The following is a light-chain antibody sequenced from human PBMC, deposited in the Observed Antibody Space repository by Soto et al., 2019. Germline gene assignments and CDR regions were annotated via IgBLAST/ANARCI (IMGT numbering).Light chain of an antibody. CDR3: QQYYSFPT. J-gene: IGKJ5*01. Sequence: EVVMTQSPATLSVSPEESATLSCRASQSVSTNLAWYQQKPGQAPRLLIHDASSLESGVPSRFSGSRSGTEFTLTISSLQPDDLATYFCQQYYSFPTFGQGTRLEIK. V-gene: IGKV3-15*01. CDR1: QSVSTN. CDR2: DAS.